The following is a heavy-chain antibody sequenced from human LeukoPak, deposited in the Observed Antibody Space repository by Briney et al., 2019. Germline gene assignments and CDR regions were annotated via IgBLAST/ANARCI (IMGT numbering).Heavy chain of an antibody. Sequence: SVKVSCKASGGTFNNYAISWVRQAPGQGLEWMGGIIPIFGTANYAQKFQGRVTITADESTSTAYMELSSLRSEDAAVYYCARNSDFWSGYYSAWGQGTLVTVSS. CDR2: IIPIFGTA. V-gene: IGHV1-69*13. J-gene: IGHJ5*02. CDR3: ARNSDFWSGYYSA. CDR1: GGTFNNYA. D-gene: IGHD3-3*01.